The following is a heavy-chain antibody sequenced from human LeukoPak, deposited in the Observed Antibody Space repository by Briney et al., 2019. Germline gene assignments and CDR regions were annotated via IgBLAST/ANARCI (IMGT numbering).Heavy chain of an antibody. J-gene: IGHJ3*02. V-gene: IGHV4-61*02. D-gene: IGHD3-22*01. CDR3: ARQWGYYYDKAFDI. CDR2: IYTSGST. Sequence: RPSQTLSLTCTVSGGSISSGSYYWSWIRQPAGKGLEWIGRIYTSGSTNYNPSLKSRVTISVDTSKNQFSLKLSSVTAADTAVYYCARQWGYYYDKAFDIWGQGTMVTVSS. CDR1: GGSISSGSYY.